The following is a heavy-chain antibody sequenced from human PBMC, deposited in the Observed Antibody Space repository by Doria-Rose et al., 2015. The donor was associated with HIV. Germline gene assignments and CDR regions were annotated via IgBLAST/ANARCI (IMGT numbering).Heavy chain of an antibody. CDR2: VNPKTGHT. CDR3: TRSFYKGNWFDP. Sequence: GYTFSNYDINWVRQATGQGLEWLGWVNPKTGHTGYAEKFQGRVTMTSNTSKSTAYMELTSLTSEDTAVYYCTRSFYKGNWFDPWGQGTLVTVSS. J-gene: IGHJ5*02. V-gene: IGHV1-8*02. D-gene: IGHD1-1*01. CDR1: GYTFSNYD.